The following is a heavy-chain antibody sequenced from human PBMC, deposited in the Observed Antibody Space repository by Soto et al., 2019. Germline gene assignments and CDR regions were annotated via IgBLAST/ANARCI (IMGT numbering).Heavy chain of an antibody. CDR3: ARRPHCSGGICYYGLDN. CDR1: GYTFTNSD. CDR2: MNPDSGHA. J-gene: IGHJ4*02. V-gene: IGHV1-8*01. Sequence: QVQLVQSGAEVKKPGASVKVSCKASGYTFTNSDINWVRQAPGQGLEWMGWMNPDSGHAAYAQKFQGRVTLTTSTSTSTVYMEMRSLGSEDTAVYYCARRPHCSGGICYYGLDNWGQGTVVTVSS. D-gene: IGHD2-15*01.